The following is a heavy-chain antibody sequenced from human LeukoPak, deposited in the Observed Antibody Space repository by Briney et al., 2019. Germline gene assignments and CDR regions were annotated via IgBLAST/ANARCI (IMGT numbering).Heavy chain of an antibody. J-gene: IGHJ4*02. Sequence: PGGSLRLSCAASGFTFSSYGMHWVRQAPGKGLEWVAFIRYDGSNKYYADSVKGRFTISRDNSKNTLYLQMNSLRAEDTAVYYCAKTHQDIVATILAGGPYYFDYWGQGTLVTVSS. CDR3: AKTHQDIVATILAGGPYYFDY. V-gene: IGHV3-30*02. CDR1: GFTFSSYG. CDR2: IRYDGSNK. D-gene: IGHD5-12*01.